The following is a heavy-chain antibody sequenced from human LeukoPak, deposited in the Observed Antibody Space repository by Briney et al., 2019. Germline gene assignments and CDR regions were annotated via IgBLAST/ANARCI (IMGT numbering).Heavy chain of an antibody. Sequence: PSETLSLTCAVFGGSFSGFYWSWIRQSPGKGLEWIGEINHSGSPDYNPFLKSRVNISVDTSKNQFSLKLTSVTAADTAVYYCTRGSRENYPATDYWGQGTLVTVSS. CDR3: TRGSRENYPATDY. V-gene: IGHV4-34*01. CDR2: INHSGSP. CDR1: GGSFSGFY. D-gene: IGHD1-7*01. J-gene: IGHJ4*02.